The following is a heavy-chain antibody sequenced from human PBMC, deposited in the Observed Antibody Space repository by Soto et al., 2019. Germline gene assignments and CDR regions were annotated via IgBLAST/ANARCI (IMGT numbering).Heavy chain of an antibody. CDR2: IIPIFGTA. Sequence: SVKVSCKASGGTVSSYAISCVRQAPGQVLEWMGGIIPIFGTANYAQKFQGRVTITADESTSTAYMELSSLRSEDTAVYYCARADNSYGYVSYYYYYGMDVWGQGTTVTVSS. J-gene: IGHJ6*02. V-gene: IGHV1-69*13. CDR3: ARADNSYGYVSYYYYYGMDV. CDR1: GGTVSSYA. D-gene: IGHD5-18*01.